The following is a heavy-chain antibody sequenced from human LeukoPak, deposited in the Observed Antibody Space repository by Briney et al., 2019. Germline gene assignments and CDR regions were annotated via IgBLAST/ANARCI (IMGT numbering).Heavy chain of an antibody. CDR2: IYYSGST. V-gene: IGHV4-59*11. CDR1: GGSISSHY. J-gene: IGHJ5*02. CDR3: AGIVVPAVSWFDP. D-gene: IGHD2-2*01. Sequence: SETLSLTCTVSGGSISSHYWSWTRQPPGKGLEWIGYIYYSGSTNYNPSLKSRVTISVDTSKNQFSLKLSSVTAADTAVYYCAGIVVPAVSWFDPWGQGTLVTVPS.